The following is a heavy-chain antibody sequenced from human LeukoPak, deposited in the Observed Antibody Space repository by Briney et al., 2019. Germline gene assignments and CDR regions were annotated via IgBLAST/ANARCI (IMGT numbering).Heavy chain of an antibody. V-gene: IGHV3-74*01. J-gene: IGHJ4*02. CDR3: ARGASTYSDY. Sequence: GGSLRLCCAASGFTFSDYWMHWVRQAPGKGLVWVSRLTSDGRSTSYADSVKGRFTMSRDNAKNTLFLQMNSLRDEDTAVYYCARGASTYSDYWGQGTPVTVSS. CDR1: GFTFSDYW. CDR2: LTSDGRST.